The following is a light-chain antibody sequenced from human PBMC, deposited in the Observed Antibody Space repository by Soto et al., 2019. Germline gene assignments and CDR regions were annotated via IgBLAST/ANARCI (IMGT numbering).Light chain of an antibody. J-gene: IGLJ1*01. V-gene: IGLV1-44*01. CDR2: TNN. CDR3: QSYDSSLSTYA. Sequence: QSVLTQPPSTSGTPGQRVTISCSGSSSNIGSNTVNWFQLLPGTAPKLLISTNNQRPSGVPDRFSGSKSGTSASLAITGLQAEDEADYYCQSYDSSLSTYAFGTGTKVTVL. CDR1: SSNIGSNT.